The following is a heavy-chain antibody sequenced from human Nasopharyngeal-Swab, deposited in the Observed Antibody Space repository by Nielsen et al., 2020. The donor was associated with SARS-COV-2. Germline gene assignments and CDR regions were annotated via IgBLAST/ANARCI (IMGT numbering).Heavy chain of an antibody. CDR2: IKQDGSEK. D-gene: IGHD3-22*01. Sequence: GGSLRLSCAVSAFTFSGYWLNWVRQAPGKGLEWVASIKQDGSEKYYVDFVKGRFTISRDNAKNSLYLQMNSLRAEDTAVYYSARVPGSYNSSGYYFDQWGQGTLVTVSS. CDR3: ARVPGSYNSSGYYFDQ. V-gene: IGHV3-7*01. CDR1: AFTFSGYW. J-gene: IGHJ4*02.